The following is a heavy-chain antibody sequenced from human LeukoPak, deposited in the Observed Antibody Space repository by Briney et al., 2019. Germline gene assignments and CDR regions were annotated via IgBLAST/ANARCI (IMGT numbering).Heavy chain of an antibody. D-gene: IGHD3-10*01. CDR3: ARLDYYGSGVFDI. V-gene: IGHV4-30-2*01. J-gene: IGHJ3*02. CDR2: IYHSGST. Sequence: SQTLSLTCAVSGGSISSGGYSWSWIRQPPGKGLEWIGYIYHSGSTYYNPSLKSRVTISVDRSKNQFSLKLSSVTAADTAVYYCARLDYYGSGVFDIWGQGTMVTVSS. CDR1: GGSISSGGYS.